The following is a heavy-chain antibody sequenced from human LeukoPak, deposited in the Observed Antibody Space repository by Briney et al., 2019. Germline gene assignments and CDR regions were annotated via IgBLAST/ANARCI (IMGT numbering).Heavy chain of an antibody. Sequence: SETLSLTCTVSGGSISNSGYYWGWIRQPPGKGLEWIGYIYNSGNTYYNPSLKSRVTISGDTSKNQFSLKLTSVTAADTALYYCARDGRRITPIAWGQGTLVTVSS. CDR3: ARDGRRITPIA. D-gene: IGHD3-3*01. CDR2: IYNSGNT. CDR1: GGSISNSGYY. V-gene: IGHV4-30-4*08. J-gene: IGHJ4*02.